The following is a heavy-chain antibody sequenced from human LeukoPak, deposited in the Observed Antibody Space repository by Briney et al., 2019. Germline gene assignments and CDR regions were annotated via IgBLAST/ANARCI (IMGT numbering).Heavy chain of an antibody. D-gene: IGHD2-8*01. Sequence: ASLKVSCKASGYTFTGPYIHWMRQAPGQGPEWMGWINPNSGGTKYAQKFQGRVTVTRDTSTSTAYMELSGLRTDDTATYYCARVEYCTKGVCINYDLWGQGTQVTVSS. CDR1: GYTFTGPY. CDR2: INPNSGGT. CDR3: ARVEYCTKGVCINYDL. V-gene: IGHV1-2*02. J-gene: IGHJ4*02.